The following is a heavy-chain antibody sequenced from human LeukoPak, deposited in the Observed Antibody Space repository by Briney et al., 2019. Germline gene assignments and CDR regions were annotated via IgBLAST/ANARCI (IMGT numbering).Heavy chain of an antibody. CDR2: IWYDGGQR. Sequence: PGRSLRLSCAASGFTLSNFGFHWVRQAPGKGLEWVAAIWYDGGQRYYADCVKGRYTNSSENSKKTLYLQMNSLRAEDTAGYYCASDAVRYPLDWGQGTLVTVSS. CDR3: ASDAVRYPLD. J-gene: IGHJ4*02. D-gene: IGHD3-9*01. V-gene: IGHV3-33*01. CDR1: GFTLSNFG.